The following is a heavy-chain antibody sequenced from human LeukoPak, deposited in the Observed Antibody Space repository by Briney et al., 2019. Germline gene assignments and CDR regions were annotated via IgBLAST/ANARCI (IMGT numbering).Heavy chain of an antibody. CDR2: ISGSGGST. Sequence: PGGSLRLSCAASGFTFSSYAMSWVRQAPGKGLEWVSAISGSGGSTYYADSVKGRFTISRDNSKNTLYLQMNSLRAEDTAVYYCARDLSQYGSVRFDYWGQGTLVTVSS. CDR3: ARDLSQYGSVRFDY. D-gene: IGHD3-10*01. CDR1: GFTFSSYA. V-gene: IGHV3-23*01. J-gene: IGHJ4*02.